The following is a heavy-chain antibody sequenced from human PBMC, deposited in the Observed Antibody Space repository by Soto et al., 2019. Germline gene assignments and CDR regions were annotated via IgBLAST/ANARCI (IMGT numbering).Heavy chain of an antibody. CDR2: ISTYNGNT. CDR3: ARDSNTVAPDY. Sequence: RASVKVSCKASGYTFTTYRITWVRQAPGQGLEWMGWISTYNGNTNYAQKFQGRVTMTTDTSTSTAYMELRSLRSDDTAVYYCARDSNTVAPDYWGQGTLVTVSS. D-gene: IGHD4-17*01. V-gene: IGHV1-18*01. CDR1: GYTFTTYR. J-gene: IGHJ4*02.